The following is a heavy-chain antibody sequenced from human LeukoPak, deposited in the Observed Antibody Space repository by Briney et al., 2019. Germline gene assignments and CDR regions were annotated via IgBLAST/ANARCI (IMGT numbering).Heavy chain of an antibody. CDR2: ITSSGSTM. Sequence: QPGGSLRLSCAASGFTFSSYEMHWVRQAPGKGLEWVSCITSSGSTMYYADSVKGRFTISRDNAKNSLYLQMSSLRAEDTAVYYCATLRPRQQLVVGHWGQGTLVTVSS. V-gene: IGHV3-48*03. D-gene: IGHD6-13*01. J-gene: IGHJ4*02. CDR3: ATLRPRQQLVVGH. CDR1: GFTFSSYE.